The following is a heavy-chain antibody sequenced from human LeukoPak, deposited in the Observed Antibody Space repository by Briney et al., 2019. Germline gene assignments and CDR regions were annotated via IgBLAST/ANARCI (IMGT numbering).Heavy chain of an antibody. D-gene: IGHD3-16*01. CDR1: GFTFSSYA. J-gene: IGHJ4*02. CDR3: ARVSEYYDYVWGAPAPSYYFDY. Sequence: PGGSLRLSCAASGFTFSSYAMSWVRQAPGKGLEWVSYISSSGSTIYYADSVKGRFTISRDNAKNSLYLQMNSLRAEDTAVYYCARVSEYYDYVWGAPAPSYYFDYWGQGTLVTVSS. V-gene: IGHV3-48*03. CDR2: ISSSGSTI.